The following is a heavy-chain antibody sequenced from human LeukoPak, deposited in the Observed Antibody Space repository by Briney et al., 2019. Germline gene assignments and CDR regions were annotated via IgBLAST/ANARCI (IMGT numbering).Heavy chain of an antibody. CDR1: GGSISSSNW. CDR3: ARHRPPQYSSSWYARFDY. J-gene: IGHJ4*02. CDR2: IYHSGRA. D-gene: IGHD6-13*01. V-gene: IGHV4/OR15-8*01. Sequence: SETLSLTCVVSGGSISSSNWWSWVRQPPGKGLEWIGEIYHSGRANYNPSLKSRVTISVDTSKNQFSLKLSSVTAADTAVYYCARHRPPQYSSSWYARFDYWGQGTLVTVSS.